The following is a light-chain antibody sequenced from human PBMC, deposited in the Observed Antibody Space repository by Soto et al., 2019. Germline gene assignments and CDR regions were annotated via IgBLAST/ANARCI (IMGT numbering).Light chain of an antibody. CDR2: YAS. Sequence: EIMMTQSPATLSVSPGERATLSCRASQSVGNNLAWYQQKPGQTPRLLIYYASTRATGIPARFSGSGSGTEFTLTISRLQSEDSALYFCQQYDDWPPITFGQGTRLEIQ. J-gene: IGKJ5*01. CDR3: QQYDDWPPIT. CDR1: QSVGNN. V-gene: IGKV3-15*01.